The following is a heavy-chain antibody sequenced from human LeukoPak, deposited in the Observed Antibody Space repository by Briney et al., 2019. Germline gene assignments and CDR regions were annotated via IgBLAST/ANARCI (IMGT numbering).Heavy chain of an antibody. J-gene: IGHJ6*04. Sequence: SETLSLTCAVSGGSISSGGYSWSWIRQPPGKGLEWIGYIYHSGSTYYNPSLKSRVTISVDRSKNQFSLKLSSVTAADTAVYYCARAAGSLYYYYGMDVWSKGTTVTVSS. CDR2: IYHSGST. V-gene: IGHV4-30-2*01. CDR3: ARAAGSLYYYYGMDV. CDR1: GGSISSGGYS.